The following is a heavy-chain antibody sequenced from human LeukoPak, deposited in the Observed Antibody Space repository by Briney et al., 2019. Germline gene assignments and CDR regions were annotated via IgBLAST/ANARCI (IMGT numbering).Heavy chain of an antibody. CDR3: AREEYSSSWYVGY. CDR2: ISSSSSYI. D-gene: IGHD6-13*01. V-gene: IGHV3-21*01. Sequence: GGPLRLSCAASGFTFSSYSMNWVRQAPGEGLEWVSYISSSSSYIYYADSVKGRFTISRDNAKNSLYLKMNSLRAEDTAVYYCAREEYSSSWYVGYWGQGTLVTVSS. CDR1: GFTFSSYS. J-gene: IGHJ4*02.